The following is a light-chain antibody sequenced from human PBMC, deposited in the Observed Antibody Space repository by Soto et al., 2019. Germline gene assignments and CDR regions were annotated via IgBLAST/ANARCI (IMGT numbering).Light chain of an antibody. CDR2: RAS. CDR1: ESVNNK. CDR3: HQYNNWFPFT. Sequence: EVVLPQSPATLSVSPGERATLSCRASESVNNKLGWYQQKPGQAPRLLSYRASTRATGIPARFSGSGSGTEFTLTISSLQSEDSAVYYCHQYNNWFPFTFGQGTRLEIK. J-gene: IGKJ5*01. V-gene: IGKV3-15*01.